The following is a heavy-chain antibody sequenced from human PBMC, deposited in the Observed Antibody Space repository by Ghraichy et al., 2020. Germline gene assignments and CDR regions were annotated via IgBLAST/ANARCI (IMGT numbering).Heavy chain of an antibody. Sequence: SETLSLTCTVSGGSISSGDYYWSWIRQPPGKGLEWIGYIYYSGSTYYNPSLKSRVTISVDTSKNQFSLKLSSVTAADTAVYYCARGVVVFNAFDIWGQGTMVTVSS. CDR1: GGSISSGDYY. CDR3: ARGVVVFNAFDI. V-gene: IGHV4-30-4*01. CDR2: IYYSGST. D-gene: IGHD3-22*01. J-gene: IGHJ3*02.